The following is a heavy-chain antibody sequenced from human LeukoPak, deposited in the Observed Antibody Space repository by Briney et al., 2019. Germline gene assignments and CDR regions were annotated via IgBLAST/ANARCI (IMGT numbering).Heavy chain of an antibody. D-gene: IGHD1-7*01. CDR3: ARSSRELGGYAPWELMPPFDY. J-gene: IGHJ4*02. V-gene: IGHV3-23*01. CDR1: GFTFSNYG. CDR2: ISGSGGRT. Sequence: GGSLRLSYAASGFTFSNYGMSWVRQAPGKGLEWVSTISGSGGRTYYADSVKGRFTISRDNSKNSLYLQMNSLRAEDTAVYYCARSSRELGGYAPWELMPPFDYWGQGTLVTVSS.